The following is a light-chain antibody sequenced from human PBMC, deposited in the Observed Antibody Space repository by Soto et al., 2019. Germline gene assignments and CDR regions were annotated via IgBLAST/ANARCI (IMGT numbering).Light chain of an antibody. CDR3: QQYGSSPLT. V-gene: IGKV3-20*01. J-gene: IGKJ4*01. CDR2: GAS. Sequence: EIVLTQSPGPLSLSPGERATLSCRASQSVSSSYLAWYQQKPGQAPRLIIYGASSRATGIPDRFSGSGSGTDCTLTISRLEPEDVAVYYCQQYGSSPLTFGGGTKVDI. CDR1: QSVSSSY.